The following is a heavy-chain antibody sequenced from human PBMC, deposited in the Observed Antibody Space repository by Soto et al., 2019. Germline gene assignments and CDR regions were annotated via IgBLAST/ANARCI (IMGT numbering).Heavy chain of an antibody. CDR3: ASGGTPSDY. J-gene: IGHJ4*02. Sequence: QVQLVQAGAEVKKPGASVKVSCKASGYTFTNFGISWVRQAPGQGLEWMGWISAYNSNTNYAQNIQGRVTMTTDTCTRSAYMELRSLRSDDTAVYYGASGGTPSDYWGQGTLVTVSS. CDR1: GYTFTNFG. V-gene: IGHV1-18*01. D-gene: IGHD1-7*01. CDR2: ISAYNSNT.